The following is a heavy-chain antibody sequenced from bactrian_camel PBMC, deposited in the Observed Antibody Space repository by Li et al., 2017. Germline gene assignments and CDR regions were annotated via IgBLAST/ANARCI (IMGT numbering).Heavy chain of an antibody. CDR3: AADCLLNSDPRGESVSY. V-gene: IGHV3S53*01. J-gene: IGHJ4*01. D-gene: IGHD4*01. CDR1: IRTFNLYA. CDR2: IDDSGGT. Sequence: HVQLVESGGGSVQTGGSLRRSCVASTSIRTFNLYAMGWFRQAPGKVREAVATIDDSGGTNYANAVKGRFTISKDNAKNTLYLQMNSLKPEDTAMYYCAADCLLNSDPRGESVSYWGQGTQVTVS.